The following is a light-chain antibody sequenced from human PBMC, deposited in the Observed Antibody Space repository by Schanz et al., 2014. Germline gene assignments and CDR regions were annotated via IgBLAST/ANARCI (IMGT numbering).Light chain of an antibody. J-gene: IGKJ5*01. CDR3: LQASLWPIA. Sequence: DVVMTQSPLSLPVTLGQPASISCRSSQSLVHSDGNTYLNWFQQRPGQSPRHLIYKVSNRDSGVPDRFSGSGSGTDFTLTISRVEAEDVGVYYCLQASLWPIAFGQGTRLEIK. CDR1: QSLVHSDGNTY. V-gene: IGKV2-30*02. CDR2: KVS.